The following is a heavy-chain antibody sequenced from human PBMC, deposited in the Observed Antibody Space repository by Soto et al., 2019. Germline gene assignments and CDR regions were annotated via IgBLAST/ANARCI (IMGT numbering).Heavy chain of an antibody. Sequence: ITLKGSGPTLVKPTQTLTLTCPVSGFSLSTSGVGVAWIRQPPRKALEWLGIIYWDDDKRYSPSLKSRLTITKDSSKNQVVLSMTNMQSVDTATYFCAHFAYYGSASLDNWGQGTLVSVSS. CDR2: IYWDDDK. D-gene: IGHD3-10*01. CDR3: AHFAYYGSASLDN. CDR1: GFSLSTSGVG. V-gene: IGHV2-5*02. J-gene: IGHJ4*02.